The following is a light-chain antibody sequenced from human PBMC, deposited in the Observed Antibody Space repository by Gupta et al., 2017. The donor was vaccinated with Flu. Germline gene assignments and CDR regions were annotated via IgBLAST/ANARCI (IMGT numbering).Light chain of an antibody. Sequence: DVVMTQSPLSLPVTLGQPASISCRSSQSLVHRNGNTYLTWFQQRPGQSPRRLIYRVSKRDSGVPDRFSGSGSGNDFTLKSSRVEAEDIGVYYCRQGTHWPTFGQGTKVEIK. CDR1: QSLVHRNGNTY. V-gene: IGKV2-30*02. CDR3: RQGTHWPT. J-gene: IGKJ1*01. CDR2: RVS.